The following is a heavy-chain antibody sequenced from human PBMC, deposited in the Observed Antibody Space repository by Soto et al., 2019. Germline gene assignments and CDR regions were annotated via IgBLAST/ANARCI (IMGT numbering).Heavy chain of an antibody. CDR2: ISGYSGQT. CDR3: ASDHSGPD. J-gene: IGHJ4*02. CDR1: GDSFSKFG. V-gene: IGHV1-18*01. Sequence: HVLLVQSGPEVRKPGASVNVSCMASGDSFSKFGINWVRQAPGQGLEWMGWISGYSGQTNYAQKFQGRVTMTRDTSTTTPYMELRTLRSDDTTVYFCASDHSGPDWGQGTLVTVSS. D-gene: IGHD6-25*01.